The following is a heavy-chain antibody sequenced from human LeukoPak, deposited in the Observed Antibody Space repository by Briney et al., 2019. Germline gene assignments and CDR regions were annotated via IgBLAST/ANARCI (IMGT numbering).Heavy chain of an antibody. J-gene: IGHJ5*02. CDR2: ISAYNGNT. Sequence: GESLKISCKASGYTFTSYGISWVRQAPGQGLEWMGWISAYNGNTNYAQKLQGRVTMTTDTSTSTAYMELRSLRSDDTAVYYCARLSTDSSGYYYVWWFDPWGQGTLVTVSS. CDR1: GYTFTSYG. D-gene: IGHD3-22*01. V-gene: IGHV1-18*01. CDR3: ARLSTDSSGYYYVWWFDP.